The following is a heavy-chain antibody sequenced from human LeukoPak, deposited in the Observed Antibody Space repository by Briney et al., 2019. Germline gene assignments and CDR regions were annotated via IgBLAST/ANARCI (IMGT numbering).Heavy chain of an antibody. CDR2: IYHSGST. V-gene: IGHV4-30-2*01. CDR3: ATYIVVVPAAIGWFDP. J-gene: IGHJ5*02. D-gene: IGHD2-2*01. Sequence: SQTLSLTCAVSGGSISSGGYSWSWIRQPPEKGLEWIGYIYHSGSTYYNPSLKSRVTISVDRSKNQFSLKLSSVTAADTAVYYCATYIVVVPAAIGWFDPWGQGTLVTVSS. CDR1: GGSISSGGYS.